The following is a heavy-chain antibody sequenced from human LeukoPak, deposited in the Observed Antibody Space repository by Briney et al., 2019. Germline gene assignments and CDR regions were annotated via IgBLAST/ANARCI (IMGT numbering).Heavy chain of an antibody. V-gene: IGHV4-61*02. CDR1: GGSISSGSYY. D-gene: IGHD6-19*01. CDR2: IYTSGST. J-gene: IGHJ4*02. CDR3: AREEVRRAVAGYFDN. Sequence: PSETLSLTCTVSGGSISSGSYYWSWIRQPAGKGLEWIGRIYTSGSTNYNPSLKSRVTISVDTSKNQFSLKLSSVTAADTAVYYCAREEVRRAVAGYFDNWGQGTLVTVSS.